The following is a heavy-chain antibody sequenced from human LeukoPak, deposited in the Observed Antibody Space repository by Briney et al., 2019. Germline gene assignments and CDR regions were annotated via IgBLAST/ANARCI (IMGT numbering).Heavy chain of an antibody. J-gene: IGHJ4*02. D-gene: IGHD3-10*01. CDR3: ATGETWFGELSSSN. CDR1: GFTFDDYA. CDR2: ISWNSGSI. Sequence: QSGGSLRLSCAASGFTFDDYAMHWVRQAPGKGLEWVSGISWNSGSIGYADSVKGRFTISRDNAKNSLYLQMNSLRAEDTALYYCATGETWFGELSSSNWGQGTLVTVSS. V-gene: IGHV3-9*01.